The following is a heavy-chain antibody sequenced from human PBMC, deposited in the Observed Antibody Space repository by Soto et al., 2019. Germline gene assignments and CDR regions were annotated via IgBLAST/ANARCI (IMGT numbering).Heavy chain of an antibody. CDR2: MYHSGST. Sequence: SETLSLTCAVCGGSISSGGYSWSWIRQPPGKGLEWIGYMYHSGSTYYNPSLKSRVTISIDRSKNQFSLKLSSVTAADTAVYSCAREPDYSGQEILLTVSS. J-gene: IGHJ4*02. CDR3: AREPDY. V-gene: IGHV4-30-2*01. CDR1: GGSISSGGYS.